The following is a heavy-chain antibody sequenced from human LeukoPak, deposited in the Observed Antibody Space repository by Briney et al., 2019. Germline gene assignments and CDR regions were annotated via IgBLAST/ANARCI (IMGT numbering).Heavy chain of an antibody. CDR1: GFTFSSYS. V-gene: IGHV3-21*01. D-gene: IGHD6-19*01. Sequence: GGSLSLSCAASGFTFSSYSMNWVRQAPGKGLEWVSSISSSSSYIYYADSVKGRFTISRDNAKNSLYLQMNSLRAEDTAVYYCARDSSGWYFFDYWGHGTLVTVSS. J-gene: IGHJ4*01. CDR3: ARDSSGWYFFDY. CDR2: ISSSSSYI.